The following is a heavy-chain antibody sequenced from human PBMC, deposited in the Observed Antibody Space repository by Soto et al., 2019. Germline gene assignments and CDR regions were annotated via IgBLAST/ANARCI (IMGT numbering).Heavy chain of an antibody. CDR3: ARELNSGSYPGD. CDR2: IWYDGSNK. J-gene: IGHJ4*02. Sequence: QVQLVESGGGVVQPGRSLRLSCAASGFTFSSYGMHWVRQAPGKGLEWVAVIWYDGSNKYYADSVKGRFTISRDNSKNTLYLQMNSLRAEDTAVYYCARELNSGSYPGDWGEGTLVTVSS. CDR1: GFTFSSYG. V-gene: IGHV3-33*01. D-gene: IGHD1-26*01.